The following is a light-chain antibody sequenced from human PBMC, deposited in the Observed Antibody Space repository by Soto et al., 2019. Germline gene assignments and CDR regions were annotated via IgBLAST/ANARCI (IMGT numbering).Light chain of an antibody. Sequence: QSALTQPASVSGSPGQSITISCTGTSSDLGGYNYVSWYQQHPGKAPKLMIYEVSNRPSGVSNRFSGSKSGNTASLTISGLHAEDEADYYCSSYTSSSTLVFGTGTKLTVL. CDR3: SSYTSSSTLV. V-gene: IGLV2-14*01. CDR2: EVS. CDR1: SSDLGGYNY. J-gene: IGLJ1*01.